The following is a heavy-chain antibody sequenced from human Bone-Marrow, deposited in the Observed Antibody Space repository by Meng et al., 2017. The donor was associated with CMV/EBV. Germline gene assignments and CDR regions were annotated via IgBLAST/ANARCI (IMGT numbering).Heavy chain of an antibody. CDR3: ARDGVVPAAVNYYYYYGMDV. V-gene: IGHV4-34*01. Sequence: GSLRLSCAVYGGSFSGYYWSWIRQPPGKGLEWIGEINHSGSTNYNPSLKSRVTISVDTSKNQFSLKLSSVTAADTAVYYCARDGVVPAAVNYYYYYGMDVWGQGTTVTVSS. J-gene: IGHJ6*02. D-gene: IGHD2-2*01. CDR2: INHSGST. CDR1: GGSFSGYY.